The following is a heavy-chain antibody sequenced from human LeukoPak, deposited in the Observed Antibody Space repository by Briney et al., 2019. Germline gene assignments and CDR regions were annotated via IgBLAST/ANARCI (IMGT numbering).Heavy chain of an antibody. Sequence: SETLSLTCTVSGGSISGDGQYWSWIRQHPGKGLEWIGYIYYSGNSYYNPSLKSRVTISADTSENQFSLQLNSVTAADTAVYYCARVIVSYRYDANWFDPWGQGTLVTVCS. D-gene: IGHD2-8*01. CDR3: ARVIVSYRYDANWFDP. CDR1: GGSISGDGQY. V-gene: IGHV4-31*03. J-gene: IGHJ5*02. CDR2: IYYSGNS.